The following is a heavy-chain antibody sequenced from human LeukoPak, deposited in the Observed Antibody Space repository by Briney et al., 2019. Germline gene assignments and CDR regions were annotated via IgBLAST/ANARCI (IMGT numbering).Heavy chain of an antibody. J-gene: IGHJ4*02. D-gene: IGHD6-13*01. CDR2: ISSSSSYI. CDR1: GFTFSSYS. V-gene: IGHV3-21*01. CDR3: ARDDSSWYYFDY. Sequence: GGSLRLYCAASGFTFSSYSMNWVRQAPGKGLEWVSSISSSSSYIYYADSVKGRFTISRDNAKNSLYLQMNSLRAEDTAVYYCARDDSSWYYFDYWGQGTLVTVSS.